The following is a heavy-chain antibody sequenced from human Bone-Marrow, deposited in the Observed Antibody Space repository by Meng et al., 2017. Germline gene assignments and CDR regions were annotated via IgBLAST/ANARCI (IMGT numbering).Heavy chain of an antibody. CDR3: ARARLQSNNVGIDY. J-gene: IGHJ4*02. CDR2: INPNSGGT. Sequence: ASVKVSCNASGYTFTGYYMHWVRQAPGQGLEWMGWINPNSGGTKYAQKFQGRVTMTSDTSISTAYMVLSSLRSADTAVYYCARARLQSNNVGIDYWGQGTLVTVSS. V-gene: IGHV1-2*02. D-gene: IGHD5-24*01. CDR1: GYTFTGYY.